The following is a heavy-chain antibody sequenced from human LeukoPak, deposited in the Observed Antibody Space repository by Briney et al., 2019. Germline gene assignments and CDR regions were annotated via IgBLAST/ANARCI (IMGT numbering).Heavy chain of an antibody. Sequence: ASVKVSCKASGYTFTSYYMHWVRQAPGQGLEWMGIINPSGGSTSYAQKFQGRVTITADESTSTAYMELSSLRSEDTAVYYCARVLDYYDSSGYYYAGAFDIWGQGTMVTVSS. V-gene: IGHV1-46*01. J-gene: IGHJ3*02. CDR3: ARVLDYYDSSGYYYAGAFDI. CDR2: INPSGGST. D-gene: IGHD3-22*01. CDR1: GYTFTSYY.